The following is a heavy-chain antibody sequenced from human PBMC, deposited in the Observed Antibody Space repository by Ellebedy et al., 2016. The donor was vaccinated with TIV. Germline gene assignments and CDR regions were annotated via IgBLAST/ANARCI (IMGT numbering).Heavy chain of an antibody. CDR2: INAGNGNT. J-gene: IGHJ4*02. CDR3: ATSEVERQIYSHDF. Sequence: AASVKVSCKASGYTFTNYAMHWVRQAPGQRLEWMGWINAGNGNTKYSQKFQGRVTITRDTSATTAYMELSSLRSEETAIYFCATSEVERQIYSHDFWGQGSLVTVSS. D-gene: IGHD1-1*01. CDR1: GYTFTNYA. V-gene: IGHV1-3*01.